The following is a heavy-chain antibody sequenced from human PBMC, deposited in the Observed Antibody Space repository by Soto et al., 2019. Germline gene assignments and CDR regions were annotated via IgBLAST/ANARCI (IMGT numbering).Heavy chain of an antibody. CDR1: GYTFTSYG. D-gene: IGHD7-27*01. J-gene: IGHJ6*02. CDR2: ISAYNGNT. Sequence: GASVKVSCKASGYTFTSYGISWVRQAPGQGLEWMGWISAYNGNTNYAQKLQGRVTMTTDTSMSTAYMELRSLRSDDTAVYYCARDNGGDGYNRYYYYYGMDVWGQGTTVTVSS. CDR3: ARDNGGDGYNRYYYYYGMDV. V-gene: IGHV1-18*01.